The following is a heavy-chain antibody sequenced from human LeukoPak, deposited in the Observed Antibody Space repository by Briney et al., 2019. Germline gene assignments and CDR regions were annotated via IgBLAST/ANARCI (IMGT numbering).Heavy chain of an antibody. Sequence: GASVKVSCKASGYTFTNYYMHWVRQAPGQGLEWMGWINPNTGGTKCAQKFQDRVTVIRDTSISTAYMELSRLRSDDTAVYYCARTLFEWGSYRDAFDMWGQGTKVTVSS. CDR2: INPNTGGT. CDR1: GYTFTNYY. D-gene: IGHD3-16*02. J-gene: IGHJ3*02. V-gene: IGHV1-2*02. CDR3: ARTLFEWGSYRDAFDM.